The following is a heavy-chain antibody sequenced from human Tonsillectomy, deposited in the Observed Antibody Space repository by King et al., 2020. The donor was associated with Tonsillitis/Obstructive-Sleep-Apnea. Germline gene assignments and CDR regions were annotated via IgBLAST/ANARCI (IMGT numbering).Heavy chain of an antibody. CDR1: GFTFRSYA. J-gene: IGHJ6*02. CDR3: AIVSSGYNYYYGMDV. D-gene: IGHD3-22*01. Sequence: QLVQSGGGVVQPGRSLRLSCAASGFTFRSYAMHWVRQAPGKGLEWVAVISYDGSNKYYADSVKGRFTISRDNSKNTLYLQMNSLRAEDTAVYHCAIVSSGYNYYYGMDVWGQGTTVTVSS. V-gene: IGHV3-30*04. CDR2: ISYDGSNK.